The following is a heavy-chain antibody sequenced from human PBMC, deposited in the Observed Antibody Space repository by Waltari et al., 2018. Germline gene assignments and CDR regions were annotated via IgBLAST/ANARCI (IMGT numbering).Heavy chain of an antibody. V-gene: IGHV1-69*13. CDR2: IIPIFGTA. D-gene: IGHD3-22*01. CDR1: GGTFSSYA. CDR3: ARGPMIPVHLYAFDI. J-gene: IGHJ3*02. Sequence: QVQLVQSGAEVKKPGSSVKVSCKASGGTFSSYAISWVRQAPGQGLEWMGGIIPIFGTANYAQKFQGRFTITADESTSTAYMELSSLRSEDTSLYYCARGPMIPVHLYAFDIWGQGTMVTVSS.